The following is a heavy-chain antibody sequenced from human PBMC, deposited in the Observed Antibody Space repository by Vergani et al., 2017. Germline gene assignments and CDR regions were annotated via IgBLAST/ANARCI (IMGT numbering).Heavy chain of an antibody. CDR2: IYYSGTT. D-gene: IGHD3-22*01. CDR1: GAYVGSGGYY. Sequence: QVQLQESGPGLVKASQTLSLTCSVSGAYVGSGGYYWTWVRQRPGMGLDWIGYIYYSGTTYYNPSLESRLTISLDTSENHLSLKLSSVTAADTAVYYCARGTDSSGYYYYFDYWGQGTLVTVSS. V-gene: IGHV4-30-4*08. J-gene: IGHJ4*02. CDR3: ARGTDSSGYYYYFDY.